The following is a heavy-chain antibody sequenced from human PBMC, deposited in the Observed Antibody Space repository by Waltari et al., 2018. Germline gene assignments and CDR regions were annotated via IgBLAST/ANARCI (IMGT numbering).Heavy chain of an antibody. Sequence: QVQLQESGPGLVKPSETLSLTCAVSGYSISSGYYWGWIRQPPGKGLEWIGSIYHSGSTYYNPSLKSRVTISVDTSKNQFSLKLSSVTAADTAVYYCASAHYDILTGSHMDVWGKGTTVTVSS. CDR1: GYSISSGYY. CDR3: ASAHYDILTGSHMDV. CDR2: IYHSGST. V-gene: IGHV4-38-2*01. J-gene: IGHJ6*03. D-gene: IGHD3-9*01.